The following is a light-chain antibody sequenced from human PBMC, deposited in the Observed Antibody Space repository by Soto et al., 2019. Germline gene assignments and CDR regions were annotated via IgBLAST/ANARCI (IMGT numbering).Light chain of an antibody. J-gene: IGLJ2*01. CDR2: EVT. CDR3: SSYTSSGTFVL. Sequence: QSVLTQPASVSESPGQSITISCTGTGSDVGAYDYVSWYQQHPGKAPKLIIYEVTHRPSGVSNRFSGSKSGTTASLTISGLQAEDEADYYCSSYTSSGTFVLFGGGTKVTVL. CDR1: GSDVGAYDY. V-gene: IGLV2-14*01.